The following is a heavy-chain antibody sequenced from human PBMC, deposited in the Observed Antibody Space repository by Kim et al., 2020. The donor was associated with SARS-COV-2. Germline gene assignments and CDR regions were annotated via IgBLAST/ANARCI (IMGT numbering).Heavy chain of an antibody. CDR2: IIPIFGTA. V-gene: IGHV1-69*13. CDR3: ARDPNYYDSSGYYGLGAFDI. D-gene: IGHD3-22*01. J-gene: IGHJ3*02. CDR1: GGTFSSYA. Sequence: SVKVSCKASGGTFSSYAISWVRQVPGQGLEWMGGIIPIFGTANYAQKFQGRVTITADESTSTAYMELSSLRSEDTAVYYCARDPNYYDSSGYYGLGAFDIWGQGTMVTVSS.